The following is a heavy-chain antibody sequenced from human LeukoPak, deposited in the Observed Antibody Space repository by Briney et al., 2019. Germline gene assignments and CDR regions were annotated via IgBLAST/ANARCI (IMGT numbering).Heavy chain of an antibody. V-gene: IGHV1-8*01. CDR2: MNPNSGNT. CDR1: GYTFTSYD. CDR3: ARVGYYDSSGYFRKDWFDP. J-gene: IGHJ5*02. Sequence: ASVKVSCKASGYTFTSYDINWVRQATGQGLEWMGWMNPNSGNTGYAQKFQGRVTMTRNTSISTAYMELSSLRSEDTAVYYCARVGYYDSSGYFRKDWFDPWGQGTLVTVSS. D-gene: IGHD3-22*01.